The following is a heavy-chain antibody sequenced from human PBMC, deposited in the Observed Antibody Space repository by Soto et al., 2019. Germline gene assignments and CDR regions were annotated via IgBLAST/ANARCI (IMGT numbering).Heavy chain of an antibody. CDR3: ATTTHDHENGMDV. V-gene: IGHV3-23*01. Sequence: GGSLRLSCAASGFTFSSYAMSWVRQAPGKGLEWVSAISGSGGSTYYADSVKGRFTISRDNSKNTLYLQMNSLRAEDTAVYYCATTTHDHENGMDVWGQGTTVTVSS. D-gene: IGHD3-3*01. CDR1: GFTFSSYA. J-gene: IGHJ6*02. CDR2: ISGSGGST.